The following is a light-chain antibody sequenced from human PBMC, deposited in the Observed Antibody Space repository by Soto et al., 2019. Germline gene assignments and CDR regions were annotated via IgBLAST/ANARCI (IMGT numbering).Light chain of an antibody. V-gene: IGKV3-20*01. Sequence: EIVLTQSPGTLSLSPGDRATLSCRASQSVGSNYLAWYQQKPGQAPRLLLYGASSRAIGIPDRFSGSGSGTDFTLIISRLEPEDFAVYYCQHYGTSLPLTFGGGTNVEIK. CDR2: GAS. CDR3: QHYGTSLPLT. J-gene: IGKJ4*01. CDR1: QSVGSNY.